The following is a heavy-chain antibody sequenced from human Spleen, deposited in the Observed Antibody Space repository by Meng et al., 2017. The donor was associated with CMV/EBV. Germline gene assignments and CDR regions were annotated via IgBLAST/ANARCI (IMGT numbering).Heavy chain of an antibody. CDR3: ALALYSSSIDY. V-gene: IGHV2-5*02. D-gene: IGHD6-6*01. CDR2: IYWDDDK. J-gene: IGHJ4*02. CDR1: GFSLSTSGVG. Sequence: QITLNESGPTLVKPTQTRTLTCTFSGFSLSTSGVGVGWIRQPPGKALEWLALIYWDDDKRYSPSLKSRLTITKDTSKNQVVLTMTNMDPVDTATYYCALALYSSSIDYWGQGTLVTVSS.